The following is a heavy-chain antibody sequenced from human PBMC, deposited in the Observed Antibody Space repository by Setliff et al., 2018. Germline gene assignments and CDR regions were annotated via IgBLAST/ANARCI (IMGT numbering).Heavy chain of an antibody. V-gene: IGHV3-23*01. J-gene: IGHJ4*02. D-gene: IGHD2-2*01. CDR2: LSASGVST. Sequence: GSLRLSCAASGFTFSTYAMNWVRQAPGKGLEWVASLSASGVSTYYADSVKGQFTISRDNSNNILYLQMNNLRAEDTALYYCAKAESSTAASTPIDYWGRGILVTVSS. CDR1: GFTFSTYA. CDR3: AKAESSTAASTPIDY.